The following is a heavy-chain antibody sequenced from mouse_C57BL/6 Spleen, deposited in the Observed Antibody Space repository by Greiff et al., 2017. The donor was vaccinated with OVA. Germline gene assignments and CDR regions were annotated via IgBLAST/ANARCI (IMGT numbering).Heavy chain of an antibody. J-gene: IGHJ4*01. V-gene: IGHV1-15*01. CDR1: GYTFTDYE. CDR2: IDPETGGT. CDR3: TRTYRYAMDY. Sequence: VQLQHSGAELVRPGASVTLSCKASGYTFTDYEMHWVKQTPVHGLEWIGAIDPETGGTAYNQKFKGKAILTADKSSSTAYMELRSLTSEDSAVYYCTRTYRYAMDYWGQGTSVTVSS. D-gene: IGHD5-1*01.